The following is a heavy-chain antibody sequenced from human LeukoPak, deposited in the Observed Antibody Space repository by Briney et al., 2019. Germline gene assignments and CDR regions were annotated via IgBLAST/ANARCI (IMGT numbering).Heavy chain of an antibody. V-gene: IGHV1-18*04. D-gene: IGHD1-1*01. CDR2: ISAYNGNT. CDR1: GYTFTNYY. CDR3: TRGGYGGPRVAFDY. J-gene: IGHJ4*02. Sequence: AAVKVSCKASGYTFTNYYIHWVRQAPGQGLEWMGWISAYNGNTNYAQKLQGRVTMTTDTSTSTAYMELRSLRSDDTAVYYCTRGGYGGPRVAFDYWGQGTLVTVS.